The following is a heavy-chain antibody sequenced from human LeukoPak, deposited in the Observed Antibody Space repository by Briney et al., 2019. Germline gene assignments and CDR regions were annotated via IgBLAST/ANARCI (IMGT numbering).Heavy chain of an antibody. V-gene: IGHV4-34*01. D-gene: IGHD2-2*01. J-gene: IGHJ2*01. CDR2: INHSGNN. CDR1: GGSFSGYY. CDR3: ARVRTRLYCSSTSCRYWYFDL. Sequence: SETPSLTCAVYGGSFSGYYWSWIRQPPGKGLEWIGEINHSGNNDLNPSLKSRVTISVDTSKSQFSLKLSSVTAADTAVYYCARVRTRLYCSSTSCRYWYFDLWGRGTLVTVSS.